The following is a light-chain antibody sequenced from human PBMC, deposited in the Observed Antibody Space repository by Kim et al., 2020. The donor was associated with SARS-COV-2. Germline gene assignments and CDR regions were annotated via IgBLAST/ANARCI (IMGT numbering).Light chain of an antibody. V-gene: IGKV1-5*01. CDR3: QQYNSYSPYT. CDR2: DAS. Sequence: ASVGGRVTITCRASQSISSWLAWYQQKPGKAHKLLIYDASSLESGVPSRFSGSGSGTEFTLTISSLQPDDFATYYCQQYNSYSPYTFGQGTKLEI. J-gene: IGKJ2*01. CDR1: QSISSW.